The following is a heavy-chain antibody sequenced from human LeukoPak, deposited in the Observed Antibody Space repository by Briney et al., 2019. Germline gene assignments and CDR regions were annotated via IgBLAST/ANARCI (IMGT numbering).Heavy chain of an antibody. J-gene: IGHJ6*03. Sequence: ASVKVSFTASGYTFTIYGISWVRQAPGQGLEWMGWISAYNGNTNYAQKLQGRVTMTTDTSTSTAYMELRSLRSDDTAVYYCARPSYYDFWSGYYPDYYYYYMDVWGKGTTVTVSS. CDR1: GYTFTIYG. CDR3: ARPSYYDFWSGYYPDYYYYYMDV. D-gene: IGHD3-3*01. V-gene: IGHV1-18*01. CDR2: ISAYNGNT.